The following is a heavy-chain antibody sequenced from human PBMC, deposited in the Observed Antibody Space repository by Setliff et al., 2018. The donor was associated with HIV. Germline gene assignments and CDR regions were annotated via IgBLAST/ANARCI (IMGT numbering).Heavy chain of an antibody. CDR2: FDPEDNKI. CDR3: ATRIRDGHRGYGYFDF. CDR1: GYTVTELS. Sequence: VASVKVSCKVSGYTVTELSINRVRQAPGKGPEWMGGFDPEDNKIVYAQKFQGRVTTTEDTSTDTAYMELSSLRPEDTAVYYCATRIRDGHRGYGYFDFWGQGTLVTVSS. V-gene: IGHV1-24*01. D-gene: IGHD5-12*01. J-gene: IGHJ4*02.